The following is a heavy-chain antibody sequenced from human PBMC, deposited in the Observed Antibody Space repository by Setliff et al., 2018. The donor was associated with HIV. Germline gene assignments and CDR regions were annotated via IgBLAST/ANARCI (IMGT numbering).Heavy chain of an antibody. CDR2: IVVDSGNT. CDR3: AAPMYYFGIDAFDV. J-gene: IGHJ3*01. D-gene: IGHD3-10*01. Sequence: AVKVSCKASGFSFTRSAMQWVRQARGQRLEWIGWIVVDSGNTNYAQKFQERVTITRDMSTSTAYVELSSLRSEYTAVYYCAAPMYYFGIDAFDVWGQGTMVTVSS. V-gene: IGHV1-58*02. CDR1: GFSFTRSA.